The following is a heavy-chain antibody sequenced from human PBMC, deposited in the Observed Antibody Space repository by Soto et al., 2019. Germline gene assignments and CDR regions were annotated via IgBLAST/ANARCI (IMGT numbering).Heavy chain of an antibody. D-gene: IGHD3-10*01. J-gene: IGHJ6*02. CDR2: IYHSGST. V-gene: IGHV4-38-2*02. CDR1: GYSISSGYY. Sequence: KPSETLSLTCAVSGYSISSGYYWGWIRQPPGKGLEWIGSIYHSGSTYYNPSLKSRVTISVDTSKNQFSLKLSSVTAAGTAVYYCARDLELLWFGESDPSPGMDVWGQGTTVTVSS. CDR3: ARDLELLWFGESDPSPGMDV.